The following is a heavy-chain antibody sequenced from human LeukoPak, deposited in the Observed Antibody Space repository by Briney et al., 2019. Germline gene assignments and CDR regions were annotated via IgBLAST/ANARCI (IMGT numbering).Heavy chain of an antibody. CDR3: ARDRVAAAGTQPVWFDP. V-gene: IGHV3-30*01. J-gene: IGHJ5*02. Sequence: GGSLGLSCAASGFTFSSYAMHWVRQAPGKGLEWVAVISYDGSSKYYADSVKGRFTISRDNSKNTLYLQMNSLRAEDTAVYYCARDRVAAAGTQPVWFDPWGQGTLVTVSS. D-gene: IGHD6-13*01. CDR2: ISYDGSSK. CDR1: GFTFSSYA.